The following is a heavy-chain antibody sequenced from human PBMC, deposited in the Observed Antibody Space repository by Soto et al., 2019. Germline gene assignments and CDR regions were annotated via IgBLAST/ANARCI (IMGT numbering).Heavy chain of an antibody. CDR1: GYTFTSYG. J-gene: IGHJ4*02. D-gene: IGHD2-15*01. CDR3: ARGWYGDY. CDR2: ISAHNGNK. Sequence: QVHLVQSGAEVKKPGASVKVSCKGSGYTFTSYGITWVRQAPGQGLEWMGWISAHNGNKDYAQKLQGRVTVTRDTSTSTAYMELRSLRSDDTAVYYCARGWYGDYWGQGALVTVSS. V-gene: IGHV1-18*01.